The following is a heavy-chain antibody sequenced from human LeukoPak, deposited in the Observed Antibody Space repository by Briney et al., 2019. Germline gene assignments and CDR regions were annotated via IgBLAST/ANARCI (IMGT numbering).Heavy chain of an antibody. J-gene: IGHJ4*02. V-gene: IGHV4-4*07. CDR2: IYTSGST. CDR1: GGSISSYY. Sequence: PSETLSLTCTVSGGSISSYYWSWIRQPAGKGLEWIGRIYTSGSTNYNPSLKSRVTMSVDTSKNQFSLKLSSVTAADTAVYYCARGPSAAAGTLYYFDYWGQGTLVNVSS. CDR3: ARGPSAAAGTLYYFDY. D-gene: IGHD6-13*01.